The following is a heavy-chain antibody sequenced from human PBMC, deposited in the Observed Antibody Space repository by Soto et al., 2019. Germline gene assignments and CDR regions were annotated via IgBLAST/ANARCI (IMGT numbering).Heavy chain of an antibody. CDR1: GYTFINYY. Sequence: QVQLVQSGAEVKKPGASVKLSCKASGYTFINYYIHWVRQAPGQGLEWMGVINPNGGSATYAQKLQGRVTMTRDTSTGSVYMELSSLRSEDTAVYFCASEDYSTDHYCFAYWGQGTLVTVSS. CDR2: INPNGGSA. CDR3: ASEDYSTDHYCFAY. V-gene: IGHV1-46*04. J-gene: IGHJ4*02. D-gene: IGHD2-8*02.